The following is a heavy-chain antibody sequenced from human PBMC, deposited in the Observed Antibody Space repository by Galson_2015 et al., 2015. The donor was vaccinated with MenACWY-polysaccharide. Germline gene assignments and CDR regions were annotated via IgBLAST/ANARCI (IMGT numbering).Heavy chain of an antibody. V-gene: IGHV7-4-1*02. J-gene: IGHJ4*02. CDR3: ARVVRGSGSLFDY. CDR1: GYTFTSYA. CDR2: INTNTGNP. D-gene: IGHD3-10*01. Sequence: SVKVSGKASGYTFTSYAMTWVRQAPGQGLEWMGWINTNTGNPTNAQGFTGRFVFSLDTSVSTAYLQISSLKAEDTAVYYCARVVRGSGSLFDYWGQGTLVTVSS.